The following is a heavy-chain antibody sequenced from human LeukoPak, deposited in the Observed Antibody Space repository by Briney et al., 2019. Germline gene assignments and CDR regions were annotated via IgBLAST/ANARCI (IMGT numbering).Heavy chain of an antibody. Sequence: PGGSLRLSCADSGFTLRSYAMSWVRQAPGKGQEWVSTISGSGDSTYYADSVKGRFTISRDNSKSTLYLQMNSLRAEDTALYYCATHTSTWPDYFDYWGQGTLVTVSS. D-gene: IGHD6-13*01. CDR2: ISGSGDST. J-gene: IGHJ4*02. CDR1: GFTLRSYA. V-gene: IGHV3-23*01. CDR3: ATHTSTWPDYFDY.